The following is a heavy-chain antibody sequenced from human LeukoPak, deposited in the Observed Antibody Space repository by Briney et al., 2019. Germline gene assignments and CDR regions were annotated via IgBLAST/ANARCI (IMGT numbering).Heavy chain of an antibody. CDR2: ISGSGGST. Sequence: GGSLRLSCAASGFTFSSYAMSWFRQAPGKGLEWVSAISGSGGSTYYADSVKGRFTISRDNSKNTLYLQMNSLRAEDTAVYYCAKDSIEGAAAGYFDYWGQGTLVTVSS. CDR3: AKDSIEGAAAGYFDY. J-gene: IGHJ4*02. V-gene: IGHV3-23*01. CDR1: GFTFSSYA. D-gene: IGHD6-13*01.